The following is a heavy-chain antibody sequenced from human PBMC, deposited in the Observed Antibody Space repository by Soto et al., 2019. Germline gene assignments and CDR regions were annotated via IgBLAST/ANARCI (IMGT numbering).Heavy chain of an antibody. Sequence: EVQLLESGGGLVQSGGSLRLSCATSGFTFSNYAMSWVRQAPGKGLEWVSGISRSGGSTYYGDSVKGRYTISRDNSKNKLYLQMNSLRAEDTAVYYCAKGDRGYCSGGSCYLGDYWGQGTLVTVSS. CDR2: ISRSGGST. D-gene: IGHD2-15*01. CDR1: GFTFSNYA. CDR3: AKGDRGYCSGGSCYLGDY. J-gene: IGHJ4*02. V-gene: IGHV3-23*01.